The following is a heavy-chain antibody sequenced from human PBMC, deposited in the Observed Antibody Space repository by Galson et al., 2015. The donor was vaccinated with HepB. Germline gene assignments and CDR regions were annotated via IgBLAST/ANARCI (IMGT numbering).Heavy chain of an antibody. Sequence: SLRLSCAASGFTFSSYSMNWVRQAPGKGLEWVSSISSSSSYIYYADSVKGRFTISRDNAKNSLYLQMNSLRAEDTAVYYCARDFHPEKRDYYYGMDVWGQGTTVTVSS. V-gene: IGHV3-21*01. CDR3: ARDFHPEKRDYYYGMDV. CDR1: GFTFSSYS. CDR2: ISSSSSYI. J-gene: IGHJ6*02.